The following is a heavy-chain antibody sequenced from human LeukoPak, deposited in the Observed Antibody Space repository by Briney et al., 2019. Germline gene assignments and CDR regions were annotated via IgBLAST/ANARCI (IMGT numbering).Heavy chain of an antibody. V-gene: IGHV3-7*01. CDR1: GFILSRYS. D-gene: IGHD3-10*01. CDR3: VKVAKYYYGSETYYFFEH. Sequence: GGSLRLSCEASGFILSRYSMNWVRQLPGKGLEWVANINQDGTEKYYVDSVKGRFTISRDNAKNSLDLQMNSLRVEDTGIYYCVKVAKYYYGSETYYFFEHWGQGTPVTASS. J-gene: IGHJ4*02. CDR2: INQDGTEK.